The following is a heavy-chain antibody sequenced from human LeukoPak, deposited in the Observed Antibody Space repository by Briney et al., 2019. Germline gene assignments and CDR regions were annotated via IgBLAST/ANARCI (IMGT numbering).Heavy chain of an antibody. J-gene: IGHJ4*02. CDR2: ISSSSSYI. CDR3: ARDLQSIVVVPAAIEY. V-gene: IGHV3-21*01. CDR1: GFTFSSYS. Sequence: PGGSLRLSCAASGFTFSSYSMNWVRQAPGKGLDWVSSISSSSSYIYYADSVKGRFTISRDNAKNSLYLQMNSLRAEDTAVYYCARDLQSIVVVPAAIEYWGQGTLVTVSS. D-gene: IGHD2-2*01.